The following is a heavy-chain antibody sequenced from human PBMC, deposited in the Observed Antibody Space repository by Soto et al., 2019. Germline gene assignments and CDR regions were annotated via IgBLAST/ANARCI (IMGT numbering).Heavy chain of an antibody. D-gene: IGHD2-15*01. Sequence: GASVKVSCKASGYTFTGYYMHWVRQAPGQGLEWMGWINPNSGGTNYAQKFQGWVTMTRDTSISTAYMELSRLRSDDTAVYYCAREGGYCSGGSCYANYYYGMDVWGQGTTVTVSS. CDR1: GYTFTGYY. CDR3: AREGGYCSGGSCYANYYYGMDV. CDR2: INPNSGGT. V-gene: IGHV1-2*04. J-gene: IGHJ6*02.